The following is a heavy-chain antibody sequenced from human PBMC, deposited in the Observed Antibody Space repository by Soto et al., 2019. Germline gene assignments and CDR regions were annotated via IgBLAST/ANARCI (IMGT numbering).Heavy chain of an antibody. Sequence: SETLSLTCTVSGGSISSSGYYWGWIRQPPGKGLEWIGSIYYSGSTYYNPSLKSRVTISVDTSKNQFSLKLSSVTAADTAVYYCARQLDYYDSSGYAFDIWGQGTMVTVSS. J-gene: IGHJ3*02. CDR2: IYYSGST. V-gene: IGHV4-39*01. CDR1: GGSISSSGYY. D-gene: IGHD3-22*01. CDR3: ARQLDYYDSSGYAFDI.